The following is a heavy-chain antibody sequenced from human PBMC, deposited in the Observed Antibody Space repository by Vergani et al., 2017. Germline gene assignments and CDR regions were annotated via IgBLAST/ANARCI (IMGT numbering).Heavy chain of an antibody. CDR2: INAGNGNT. J-gene: IGHJ6*02. CDR3: ARDSCSGGRWYVYYYYGMDV. D-gene: IGHD2-15*01. Sequence: QVQLVQSGAEVKKPGASVKVSCKASGYTFTSYAMHWVRQAPGQRLEWMGWINAGNGNTKYSQKFPGRVTITRDTSASTAYMELSSLRSEDTAVYYCARDSCSGGRWYVYYYYGMDVWGQGA. CDR1: GYTFTSYA. V-gene: IGHV1-3*01.